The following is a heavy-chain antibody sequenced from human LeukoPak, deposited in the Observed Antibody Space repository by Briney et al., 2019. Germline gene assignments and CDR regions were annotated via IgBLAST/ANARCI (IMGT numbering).Heavy chain of an antibody. V-gene: IGHV3-74*01. Sequence: PGGSLRLSCAASGFTFSRYWMQWVRQAPGKGLEWVSRINSDESARSYADSVKGRFTISRDNAKNTLCLQMNSLRAEDTAVYYCARFSASAFDYWGQGTLVTVSS. CDR1: GFTFSRYW. CDR3: ARFSASAFDY. D-gene: IGHD2-15*01. J-gene: IGHJ4*02. CDR2: INSDESAR.